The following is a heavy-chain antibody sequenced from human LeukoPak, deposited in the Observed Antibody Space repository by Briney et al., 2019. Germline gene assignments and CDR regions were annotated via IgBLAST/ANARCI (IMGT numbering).Heavy chain of an antibody. CDR2: IYYSGST. Sequence: SETLSLTCTVSGGSIRNYYWSWIRQPPGKGLEWIGYIYYSGSTNYNPSLKSRVTISVDTSKNQFSLKLSSVTAADTAVYYCARERGDNWNYLSDWFDPWGQGTLVTVSS. D-gene: IGHD1-7*01. J-gene: IGHJ5*02. CDR3: ARERGDNWNYLSDWFDP. V-gene: IGHV4-59*01. CDR1: GGSIRNYY.